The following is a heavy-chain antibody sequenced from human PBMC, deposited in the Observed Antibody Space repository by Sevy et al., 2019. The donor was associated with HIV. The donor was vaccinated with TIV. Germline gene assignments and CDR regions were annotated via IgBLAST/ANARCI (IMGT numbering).Heavy chain of an antibody. J-gene: IGHJ4*02. CDR2: IKQDGSEK. CDR3: ARVVGSDYDWTEDCYFDS. D-gene: IGHD5-12*01. V-gene: IGHV3-7*01. Sequence: GGSLRLSCVVSGFSFSSYWMSWVRQVPGKGLEWVANIKQDGSEKDYVDSVKGRFTISRDNAKNSLYLQMNSLRAEDTAVYYCARVVGSDYDWTEDCYFDSWGQGTLVTVSS. CDR1: GFSFSSYW.